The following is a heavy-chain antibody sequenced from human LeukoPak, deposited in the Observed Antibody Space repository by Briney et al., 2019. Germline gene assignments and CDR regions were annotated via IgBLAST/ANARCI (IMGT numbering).Heavy chain of an antibody. J-gene: IGHJ4*02. CDR1: VFTFEDYA. CDR2: ISWRGSFI. V-gene: IGHV3-9*01. Sequence: GGSLRLSCAASVFTFEDYAMHWVRQAPGKGLEWVSGISWRGSFIGYADSVKGRFTISRDNAKNSLYLQMNNLRPEDTALYYCAKVSTSGSYYLDSWGQGTLVTVSS. D-gene: IGHD3-10*01. CDR3: AKVSTSGSYYLDS.